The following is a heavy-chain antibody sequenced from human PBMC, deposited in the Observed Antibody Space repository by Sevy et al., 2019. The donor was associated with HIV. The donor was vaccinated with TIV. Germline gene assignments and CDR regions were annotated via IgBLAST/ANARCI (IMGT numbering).Heavy chain of an antibody. V-gene: IGHV3-23*01. CDR2: LSFGCGEI. CDR1: GFTFSKYS. CDR3: AREGCTKPHDY. D-gene: IGHD2-8*01. J-gene: IGHJ4*02. Sequence: GGSLRLSCAASGFTFSKYSMSWVRQPPEKGLEWVSTLSFGCGEINYADSVKGRFTISRDNSKSSVYLKMNNLRPEDTAVYYCAREGCTKPHDYWGQGTLVTVSS.